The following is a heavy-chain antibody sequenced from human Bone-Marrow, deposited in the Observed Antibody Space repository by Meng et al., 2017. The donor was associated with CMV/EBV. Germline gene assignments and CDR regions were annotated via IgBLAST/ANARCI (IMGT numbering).Heavy chain of an antibody. J-gene: IGHJ4*02. CDR3: ARVDDCWTIDY. CDR2: ISAYNGNT. D-gene: IGHD3-3*01. CDR1: GGTFSSYT. V-gene: IGHV1-18*01. Sequence: ASVKVSCKASGGTFSSYTISWVRQAPGQGLEWMGWISAYNGNTNYAQKLQGRVTMTTDTSTSTAYMELRSLRSDDTAVYYCARVDDCWTIDYWGQGTLVTVSS.